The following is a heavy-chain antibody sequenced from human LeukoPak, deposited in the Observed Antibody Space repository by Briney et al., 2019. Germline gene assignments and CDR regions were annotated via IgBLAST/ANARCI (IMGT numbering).Heavy chain of an antibody. Sequence: SVKVSCKASGGTFSSYAISWVRQAPGQGLEWMGRIIPILGIANYAQKFQGRVTITADKSTSTAYMELSSLRSEDTAVYYCAREGFYYYDSSGYFDCWGQGTLVTVSS. V-gene: IGHV1-69*04. CDR1: GGTFSSYA. CDR2: IIPILGIA. J-gene: IGHJ4*02. CDR3: AREGFYYYDSSGYFDC. D-gene: IGHD3-22*01.